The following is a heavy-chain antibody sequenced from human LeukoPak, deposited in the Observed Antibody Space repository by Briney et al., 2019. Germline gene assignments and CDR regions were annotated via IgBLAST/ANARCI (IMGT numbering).Heavy chain of an antibody. CDR3: ARDLIVVVPAAGFDY. D-gene: IGHD2-2*01. CDR2: IIPIFGTA. V-gene: IGHV1-69*05. CDR1: GGTFSSYA. J-gene: IGHJ4*02. Sequence: GASVKVSCKASGGTFSSYAISWVRQAPGQGLEWMGGIIPIFGTANYAQKFQGRVTMTRDTSISTAYMELSRLRSDDTAVYYCARDLIVVVPAAGFDYWGQGTLVTVSS.